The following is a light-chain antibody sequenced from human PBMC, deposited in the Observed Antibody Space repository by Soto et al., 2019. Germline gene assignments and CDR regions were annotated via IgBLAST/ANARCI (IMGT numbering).Light chain of an antibody. Sequence: ELVMTQSPATLSVSPGQRVTLSCRASQSISSNLAWYQQKPGQPPRLLFYSASARATGTSARFSASGSGTEFSLTISSLQSEDVAIYYCQQYHDWPPLTFGRGTKIQIK. CDR2: SAS. V-gene: IGKV3-15*01. CDR1: QSISSN. J-gene: IGKJ4*01. CDR3: QQYHDWPPLT.